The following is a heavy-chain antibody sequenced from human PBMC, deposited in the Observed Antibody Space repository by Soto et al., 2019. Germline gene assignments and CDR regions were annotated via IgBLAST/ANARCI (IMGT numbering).Heavy chain of an antibody. CDR1: GYTFTSYG. CDR3: ARDHPFDCSGGSCYPGDYYYGMDV. J-gene: IGHJ6*02. D-gene: IGHD2-15*01. V-gene: IGHV1-18*01. Sequence: ASVKVSCKASGYTFTSYGISWVRQAPGQGLEWMGWISAYNGNTNYAQKLQGRVTMTTDTSTSTAYMELRSLRSDNTAVYYCARDHPFDCSGGSCYPGDYYYGMDVWGQGTTVTVSS. CDR2: ISAYNGNT.